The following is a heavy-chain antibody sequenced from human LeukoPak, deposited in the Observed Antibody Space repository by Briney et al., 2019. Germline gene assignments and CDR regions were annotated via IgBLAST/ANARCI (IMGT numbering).Heavy chain of an antibody. D-gene: IGHD1-26*01. Sequence: ASVKVSCKASGGTFSSYTISWVRQAPGQGLEWMGRIIPILGIANYAQKFQGRVTITADKSTSTAYMELSSLRSEDTAVYYCARGLADIVGATRDFDYWGQGTLVTVSS. CDR3: ARGLADIVGATRDFDY. J-gene: IGHJ4*02. CDR2: IIPILGIA. CDR1: GGTFSSYT. V-gene: IGHV1-69*02.